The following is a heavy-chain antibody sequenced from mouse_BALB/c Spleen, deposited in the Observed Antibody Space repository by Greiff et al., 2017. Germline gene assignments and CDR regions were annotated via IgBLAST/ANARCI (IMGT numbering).Heavy chain of an antibody. CDR1: GYSFTGYN. J-gene: IGHJ4*01. D-gene: IGHD4-1*01. CDR3: ARDWGRDAMDY. CDR2: IDPYYGGT. V-gene: IGHV1-39*01. Sequence: EVQLVESGPELVKPGASVKISCKASGYSFTGYNMNWVKQSNGKSLEWIGNIDPYYGGTNYNQKFKGKATLTVDKSSSTAYMQLRSLTSEDSAVSCCARDWGRDAMDYWGQGTSVTVSS.